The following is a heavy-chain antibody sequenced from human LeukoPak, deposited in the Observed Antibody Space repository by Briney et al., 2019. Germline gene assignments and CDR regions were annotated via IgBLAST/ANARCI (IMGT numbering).Heavy chain of an antibody. CDR2: IYYSGST. V-gene: IGHV4-28*01. Sequence: SETLSLTCAVSGGSISSSNWWGWIWQPPGKGLEWIGYIYYSGSTYYNPSLKSRVTMSVDTSKNQFSLKLSSVTAVDTAVYYCARSIAAAGKGDYFDYWGQGTLVTVSS. J-gene: IGHJ4*02. CDR3: ARSIAAAGKGDYFDY. D-gene: IGHD6-13*01. CDR1: GGSISSSNW.